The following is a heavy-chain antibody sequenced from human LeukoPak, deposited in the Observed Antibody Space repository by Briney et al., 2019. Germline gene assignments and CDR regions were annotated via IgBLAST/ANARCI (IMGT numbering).Heavy chain of an antibody. J-gene: IGHJ4*02. CDR1: GGSISSYY. CDR3: ARGPGGYSYGYYFDY. CDR2: FYYSGST. V-gene: IGHV4-59*01. Sequence: SGTLSLTCAVSGGSISSYYWSGIRQPPGKGLEWIGFFYYSGSTNYNPSLKSRVTISVDTSKNHFSLKLSSVTAADTAVYYCARGPGGYSYGYYFDYWGQGTLVTVSS. D-gene: IGHD5-18*01.